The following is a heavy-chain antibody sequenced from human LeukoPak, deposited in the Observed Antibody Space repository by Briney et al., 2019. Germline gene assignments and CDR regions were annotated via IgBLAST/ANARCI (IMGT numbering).Heavy chain of an antibody. CDR1: GGSISSGDYY. V-gene: IGHV4-30-4*08. Sequence: SETLSLTCTVSGGSISSGDYYWSWIRQPPGKGLEWIGYIYDSGSTYANPSLKSRVTISVDTSKNQFSLKLSSVTAADTAVYYCARGGAYYYDSSGDAFDIWGQGTMVTVTS. CDR2: IYDSGST. CDR3: ARGGAYYYDSSGDAFDI. D-gene: IGHD3-22*01. J-gene: IGHJ3*02.